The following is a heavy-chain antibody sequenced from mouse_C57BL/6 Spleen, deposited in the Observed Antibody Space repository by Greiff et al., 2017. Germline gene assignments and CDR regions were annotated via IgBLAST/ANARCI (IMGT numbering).Heavy chain of an antibody. V-gene: IGHV1-64*01. CDR2: IHPNSCST. J-gene: IGHJ4*01. CDR1: GYTFTSYW. D-gene: IGHD1-1*01. Sequence: QVQLKQPGAELVKPGASVKLSCQASGYTFTSYWMHWVKQRPGQGLEWIGMIHPNSCSTNYNEKFKSKATLTVDKTSSTAYMQLSSLTSEDSAVYYCARGITTVVASYYAMDYWGQGTSVTVSS. CDR3: ARGITTVVASYYAMDY.